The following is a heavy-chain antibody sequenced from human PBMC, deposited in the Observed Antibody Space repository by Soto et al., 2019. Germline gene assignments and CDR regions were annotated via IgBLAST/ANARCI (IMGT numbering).Heavy chain of an antibody. V-gene: IGHV3-74*01. CDR3: ARGRQYYNY. D-gene: IGHD3-10*01. CDR2: ISDDEKSI. Sequence: PGGSLRLSCAASGFTFRSYWMYWVRQAPGKGLVWVSRISDDEKSISYADSVKGRFTISRDNAKNTLYLQMNSLTAEDTAVYYCARGRQYYNYWSQGTRVTVSS. CDR1: GFTFRSYW. J-gene: IGHJ4*02.